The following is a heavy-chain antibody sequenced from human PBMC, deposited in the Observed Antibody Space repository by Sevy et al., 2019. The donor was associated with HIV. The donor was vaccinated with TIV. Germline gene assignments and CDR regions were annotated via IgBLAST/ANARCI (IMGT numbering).Heavy chain of an antibody. Sequence: GGSLRLSCAASGFTFSSHGMHWVRQAPGKGLEWVAFISYDGSKKYYTDSVKGRFTISRDNSKNTVYLQMNSLRDEDTAVYSCAKLRSAFGPLDDWGQGTLVTVS. CDR2: ISYDGSKK. CDR3: AKLRSAFGPLDD. V-gene: IGHV3-30*18. J-gene: IGHJ4*02. CDR1: GFTFSSHG. D-gene: IGHD3-16*01.